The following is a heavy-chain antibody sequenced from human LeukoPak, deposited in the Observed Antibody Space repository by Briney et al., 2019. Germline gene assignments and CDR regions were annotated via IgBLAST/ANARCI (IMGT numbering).Heavy chain of an antibody. CDR2: ITSSSSYI. V-gene: IGHV3-21*01. CDR1: RFTFSSYS. J-gene: IGHJ4*02. Sequence: RGCLRLSCAASRFTFSSYSMNWVRQAPGKGLEWVSSITSSSSYIYYADSVKGRFTISRDNAKNSLYLQMNSLRAEDTAVYYCARGRGSSRSSIDYWGQGTLVTVSS. CDR3: ARGRGSSRSSIDY. D-gene: IGHD3-10*01.